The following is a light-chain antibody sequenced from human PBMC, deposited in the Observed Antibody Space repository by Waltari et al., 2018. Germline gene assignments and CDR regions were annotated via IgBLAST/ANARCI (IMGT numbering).Light chain of an antibody. Sequence: QSALTQPPAASGSPGQSVTLSCTGTSSDIGAYNDVSWYQQHPGKAPKLLIFEVSQRPSGVPDRFSGSKSANTASLTVSGLQADDEADYYCSSYAGSNNYVFGTGTKVTVL. J-gene: IGLJ1*01. CDR3: SSYAGSNNYV. CDR2: EVS. V-gene: IGLV2-8*01. CDR1: SSDIGAYND.